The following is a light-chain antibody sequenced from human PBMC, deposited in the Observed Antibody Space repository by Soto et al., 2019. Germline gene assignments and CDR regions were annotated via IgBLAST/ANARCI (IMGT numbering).Light chain of an antibody. CDR2: SAS. V-gene: IGKV1-17*03. CDR1: QDIGYH. J-gene: IGKJ1*01. Sequence: DIQMTQSPSAMSAAVRDRVTITFLASQDIGYHLGWFQQKPGKAPKRLIYSASSLDSGVPLRFSATGSGTEFTFTISSLQPEDFATYYCQLHTTYPRPFGQGTKV. CDR3: QLHTTYPRP.